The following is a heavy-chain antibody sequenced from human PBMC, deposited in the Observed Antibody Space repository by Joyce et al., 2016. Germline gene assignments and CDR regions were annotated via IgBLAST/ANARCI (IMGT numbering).Heavy chain of an antibody. Sequence: QVQLVQSGAEVKKPGASVKVSCKASGYSFTDHYVHWVRQAPGQGLQLMGRINPDGGGTSYAQKFQGRVTLTRDASIATAYMELSSLRSDDTAVYFCARGPMPPYAFDIWGQGTMVTVSS. CDR2: INPDGGGT. V-gene: IGHV1-2*06. CDR3: ARGPMPPYAFDI. D-gene: IGHD2-2*01. J-gene: IGHJ3*02. CDR1: GYSFTDHY.